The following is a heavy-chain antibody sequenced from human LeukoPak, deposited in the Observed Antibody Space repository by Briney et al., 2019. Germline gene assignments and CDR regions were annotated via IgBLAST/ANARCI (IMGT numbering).Heavy chain of an antibody. J-gene: IGHJ4*02. Sequence: GGSMRLASAASGFTFANYAMSWVRQAPGKGLEWVSAIGDYGGSTYYTDSVRGRFTISRDNSKSTLYVQMNSLRAEDTAVYYCARVASGSYAQPFDYWGQGALVTVSS. V-gene: IGHV3-23*01. CDR1: GFTFANYA. D-gene: IGHD3-10*01. CDR2: IGDYGGST. CDR3: ARVASGSYAQPFDY.